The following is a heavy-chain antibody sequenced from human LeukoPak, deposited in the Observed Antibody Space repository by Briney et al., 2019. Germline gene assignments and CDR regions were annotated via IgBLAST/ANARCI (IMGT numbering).Heavy chain of an antibody. Sequence: SETLSLTCTVSGGSISSYYWSWIQQPPGKGLEWIGYIYYSGSTNYNPSLKSRVTISVDTSKNQFSLKLSSVTAADTAVYYCARQDLDCSGGSCYGKYYFDYWGQGTLVTVSS. J-gene: IGHJ4*02. CDR3: ARQDLDCSGGSCYGKYYFDY. D-gene: IGHD2-15*01. CDR1: GGSISSYY. V-gene: IGHV4-59*08. CDR2: IYYSGST.